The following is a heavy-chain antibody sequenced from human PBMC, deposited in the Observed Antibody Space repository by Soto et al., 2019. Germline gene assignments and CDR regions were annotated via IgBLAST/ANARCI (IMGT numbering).Heavy chain of an antibody. Sequence: EVQLVESGGGLVQPGGSLRLSCAASGFTFSSYEMNWVRQAPGKGLEWVSYTSSSGSTIYYADSVKGRFTISRDNAKNSLYLQMNSLRAEDTAVYYCARARLLPPRGDGMDVWGQGTTVTVSS. J-gene: IGHJ6*02. CDR3: ARARLLPPRGDGMDV. CDR1: GFTFSSYE. V-gene: IGHV3-48*03. CDR2: TSSSGSTI. D-gene: IGHD3-10*01.